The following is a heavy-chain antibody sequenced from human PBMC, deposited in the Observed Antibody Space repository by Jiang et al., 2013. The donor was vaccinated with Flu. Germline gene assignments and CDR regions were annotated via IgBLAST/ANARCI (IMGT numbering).Heavy chain of an antibody. Sequence: QLVESGPGLVKPSETLSLTCTVSGGSVSSGSYYWSWIRQPPGKGLEWIGYIYYSGSTTYNPSLKSRVTISVDTSKNQFSLKLSSVTAADTAVYYCARVGYNYGYLDYWGQGTLVTVSS. D-gene: IGHD5-18*01. CDR3: ARVGYNYGYLDY. J-gene: IGHJ4*02. CDR2: IYYSGST. V-gene: IGHV4-61*01. CDR1: GGSVSSGSYY.